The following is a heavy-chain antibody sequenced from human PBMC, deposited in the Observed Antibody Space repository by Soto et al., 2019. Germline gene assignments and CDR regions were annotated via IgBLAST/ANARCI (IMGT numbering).Heavy chain of an antibody. D-gene: IGHD3-10*01. V-gene: IGHV3-72*01. CDR2: IRDKAHSYTT. Sequence: EVQLVESGGGLVQPGGSLRLSCAASGFTFSDHYMDWVRQAPGKGLEWVARIRDKAHSYTTEYAASVKGRFIISRDDSKNSLYLQMNSLKTEDTAVYYCARAMVRGNYFDYWGQGALVTVSP. CDR1: GFTFSDHY. J-gene: IGHJ4*02. CDR3: ARAMVRGNYFDY.